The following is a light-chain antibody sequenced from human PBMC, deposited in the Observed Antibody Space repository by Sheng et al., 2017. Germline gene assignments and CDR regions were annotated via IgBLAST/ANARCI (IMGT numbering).Light chain of an antibody. CDR2: RAS. CDR1: QSVSSNY. Sequence: EIVLTQSPGTLSLSPGERATLSCRASQSVSSNYLAWYQQKPGQAPRLLIYRASIRATGIADRFSGSGSGTDFTLTITRLEPEDFAVYYCQQYGSSPFTFGPGTKVDVK. V-gene: IGKV3-20*01. J-gene: IGKJ3*01. CDR3: QQYGSSPFT.